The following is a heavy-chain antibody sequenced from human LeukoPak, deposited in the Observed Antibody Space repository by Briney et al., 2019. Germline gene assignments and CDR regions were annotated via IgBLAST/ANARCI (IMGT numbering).Heavy chain of an antibody. D-gene: IGHD1-26*01. CDR1: GFSFSSYS. Sequence: GGSLRLSCAASGFSFSSYSMNWVRQAPGKGLEWVSSISSSSSYIYYADSVKGRLTISRDNAKNTLYLQMNSLRAEDTAVYYCTRDMGGTYFDYWGQGTLVTVSS. CDR3: TRDMGGTYFDY. J-gene: IGHJ4*02. CDR2: ISSSSSYI. V-gene: IGHV3-21*01.